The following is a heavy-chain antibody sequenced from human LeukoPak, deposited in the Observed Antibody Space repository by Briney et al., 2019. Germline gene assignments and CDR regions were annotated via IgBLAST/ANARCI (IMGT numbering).Heavy chain of an antibody. D-gene: IGHD4-17*01. Sequence: ASVKVSCKASGYTFTSYGISWVRHAPGQGLEWMGWISAYNGNTNYAQKPQGRVTMTTDTSTSTAYMELRSLRSDDTAVYYCARASDYVPYYYYMDVWGKGTTVTVSS. CDR2: ISAYNGNT. CDR1: GYTFTSYG. V-gene: IGHV1-18*01. CDR3: ARASDYVPYYYYMDV. J-gene: IGHJ6*03.